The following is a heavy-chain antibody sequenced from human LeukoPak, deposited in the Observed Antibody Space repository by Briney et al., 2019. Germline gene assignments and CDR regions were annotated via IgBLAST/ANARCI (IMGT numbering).Heavy chain of an antibody. D-gene: IGHD4-17*01. CDR1: GYTFTSYG. CDR2: ISAYNGNT. CDR3: ARVDYGDYEGWFDP. Sequence: ASVKVSCKASGYTFTSYGISWVRQAPGQGREWMGWISAYNGNTNYAQKLQGRVTMTTDTSTSTAYMELRSLRSDDTAVYYCARVDYGDYEGWFDPWGQGTLATVSS. J-gene: IGHJ5*02. V-gene: IGHV1-18*04.